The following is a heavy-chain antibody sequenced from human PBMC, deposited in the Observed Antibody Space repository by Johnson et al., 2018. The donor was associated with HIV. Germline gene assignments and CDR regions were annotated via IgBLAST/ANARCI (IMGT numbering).Heavy chain of an antibody. Sequence: QMLLVESGGGVVQPGGSLRLSCAASGFTFSSYGMHWVRQAPGKGLEWVAELSNTGLNTYYADSVRGRFTISRDNSKNMLYLQVNSLRAEDTAIYYCAKDRLAMGILDIWGQGTVVIVSS. J-gene: IGHJ3*02. CDR3: AKDRLAMGILDI. CDR1: GFTFSSYG. D-gene: IGHD5-18*01. V-gene: IGHV3-33*06. CDR2: LSNTGLNT.